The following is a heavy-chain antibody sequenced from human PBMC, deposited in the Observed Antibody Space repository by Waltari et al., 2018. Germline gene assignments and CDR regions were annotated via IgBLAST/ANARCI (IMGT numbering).Heavy chain of an antibody. J-gene: IGHJ4*02. CDR3: AKDRRGGDY. D-gene: IGHD3-10*01. CDR2: ISGSGNNT. CDR1: GFNFSSYA. V-gene: IGHV3-23*01. Sequence: EVQLLESGGGLVQPGGSLRLPCAASGFNFSSYAMSGVRQAPGKGLEWVSAISGSGNNTYYTDSVKGRFTISRDNSKNTLYLQMNSLRAEDTAVYYCAKDRRGGDYWGQGTLVTVSS.